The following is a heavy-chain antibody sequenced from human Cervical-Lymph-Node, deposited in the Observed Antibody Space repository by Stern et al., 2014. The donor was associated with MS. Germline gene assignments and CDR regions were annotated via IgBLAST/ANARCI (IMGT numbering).Heavy chain of an antibody. V-gene: IGHV1-3*01. CDR3: ARDTDRLGWFDP. CDR2: INAGNGNT. CDR1: GYTFTSYA. D-gene: IGHD1-14*01. Sequence: VQLVESGAEVKKPGASVKVSCKASGYTFTSYAMHWVRQAPGQRLEWMGWINAGNGNTKYSQKFQGRVTITRDTSASTAYMELSSLRSEDTAVYYCARDTDRLGWFDPWGQGTLVTVSS. J-gene: IGHJ5*02.